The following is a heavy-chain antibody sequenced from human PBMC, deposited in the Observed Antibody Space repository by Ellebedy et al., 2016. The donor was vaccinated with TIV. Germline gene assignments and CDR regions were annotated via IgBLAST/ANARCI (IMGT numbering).Heavy chain of an antibody. D-gene: IGHD2-2*03. Sequence: GESLKISCEASGFIFSTYGMHWVRQAPGKGLEWVAFIWYDGGNKYYADSVKGRFTISRDNSKNTLYLQMNSLRAEDTAVYYCARDLMIWIFDYWGQGTLVTVSS. J-gene: IGHJ4*02. V-gene: IGHV3-33*01. CDR1: GFIFSTYG. CDR2: IWYDGGNK. CDR3: ARDLMIWIFDY.